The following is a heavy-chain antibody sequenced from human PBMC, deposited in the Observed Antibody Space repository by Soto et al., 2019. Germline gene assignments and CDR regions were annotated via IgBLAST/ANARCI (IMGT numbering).Heavy chain of an antibody. Sequence: EVQLVESGGGLVQPGGSLRLSCTASGFTFSNYWMSWVRQAPGKGLEWVANIKVDGSEKYYVDSVKGRFTISRDNAKNSLYLQINSLRAEDTAVYYCAGGAVRGQGTLVTVSS. J-gene: IGHJ4*02. CDR1: GFTFSNYW. V-gene: IGHV3-7*05. CDR3: AGGAV. CDR2: IKVDGSEK. D-gene: IGHD6-19*01.